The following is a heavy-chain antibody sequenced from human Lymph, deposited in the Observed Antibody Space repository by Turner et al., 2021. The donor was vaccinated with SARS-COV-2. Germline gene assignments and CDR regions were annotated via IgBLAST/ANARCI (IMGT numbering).Heavy chain of an antibody. D-gene: IGHD2-15*01. CDR2: INPRGDST. J-gene: IGHJ4*02. CDR3: ARVGPGGFDY. Sequence: QVQLVQSGAEVKKPRASVKVSCKASGYTFTSYYMHWVRQAPGQGLEWMGIINPRGDSTSYAQKFQGRVTMTRDTSTSTVYMELSSLRSEDTAVYYCARVGPGGFDYWGQGTPVTVSS. CDR1: GYTFTSYY. V-gene: IGHV1-46*01.